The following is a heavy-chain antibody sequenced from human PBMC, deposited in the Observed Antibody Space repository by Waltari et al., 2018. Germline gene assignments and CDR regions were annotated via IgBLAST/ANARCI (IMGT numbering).Heavy chain of an antibody. CDR1: GFTFSSYS. CDR2: ISSSSSYI. CDR3: ARDLRVTHFDY. Sequence: EVQLVESGGGLVKPGGSLRLSCAASGFTFSSYSMTWVRQAPGKGLEWVSSISSSSSYIYYADSVKGRFTISRDNAKNSLYLQMNSLRAEDTAVYYCARDLRVTHFDYWGQGTLVTVSS. D-gene: IGHD2-21*02. V-gene: IGHV3-21*01. J-gene: IGHJ4*02.